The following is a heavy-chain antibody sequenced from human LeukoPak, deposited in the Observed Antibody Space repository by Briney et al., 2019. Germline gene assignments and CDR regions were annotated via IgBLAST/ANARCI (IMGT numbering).Heavy chain of an antibody. D-gene: IGHD1-26*01. CDR2: ISSSSSYI. J-gene: IGHJ4*02. CDR3: ARGYSGNLFFDY. CDR1: GFTLNSYS. V-gene: IGHV3-21*01. Sequence: PGGPLRLSCAASGFTLNSYSMSWVRPAPGKGLGWVSSISSSSSYIYYADSVKGRFTISRDNAKNSLYLQMNSLRAEDTAVYYCARGYSGNLFFDYRGQGTPVTVSS.